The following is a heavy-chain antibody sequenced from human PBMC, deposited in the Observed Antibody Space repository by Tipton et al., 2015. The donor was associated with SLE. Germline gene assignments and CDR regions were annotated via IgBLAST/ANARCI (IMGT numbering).Heavy chain of an antibody. CDR2: ISVYNGNR. J-gene: IGHJ1*01. CDR3: ARVGGSYYGKGYFQH. V-gene: IGHV1-18*01. Sequence: QSGPEVKKPGASVKVSCKASGYTFTSYGISWVRQAPGQGLEWMGWISVYNGNRNYAQKLQGRVTMTTDTSTTTAYMELRSLRSDDTAVYYGARVGGSYYGKGYFQHWGQGTLVTVSS. D-gene: IGHD1-26*01. CDR1: GYTFTSYG.